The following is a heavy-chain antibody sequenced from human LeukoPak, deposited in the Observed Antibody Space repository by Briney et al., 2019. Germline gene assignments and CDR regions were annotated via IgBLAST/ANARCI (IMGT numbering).Heavy chain of an antibody. CDR2: ICTSGST. V-gene: IGHV4-4*07. D-gene: IGHD3-9*01. CDR1: GGSISSYY. Sequence: SETLSLTCTVSGGSISSYYWSWIRQPAGKGLEWIGRICTSGSTNYNPSLKSRVTMSVDTSKNQFSLKLSSVTAADTAVYYCARGRTERYFDPPDYWGQGTLVTVSS. CDR3: ARGRTERYFDPPDY. J-gene: IGHJ4*02.